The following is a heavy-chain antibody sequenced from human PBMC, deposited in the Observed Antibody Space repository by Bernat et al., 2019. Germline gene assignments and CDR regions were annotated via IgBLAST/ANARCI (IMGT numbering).Heavy chain of an antibody. J-gene: IGHJ4*02. CDR3: ARVGGWLSRGFDY. D-gene: IGHD3-10*01. CDR1: GFTVSSNY. Sequence: EVQLVESGGGLVQPGGSLRLSCAASGFTVSSNYMSWVHQAPGKGLEWVSVIYSGGTTYSADSVKGRFTISRDNSKNTLYLQMNSLRAEDTAVYYCARVGGWLSRGFDYWGQGTLVTVSS. CDR2: IYSGGTT. V-gene: IGHV3-66*02.